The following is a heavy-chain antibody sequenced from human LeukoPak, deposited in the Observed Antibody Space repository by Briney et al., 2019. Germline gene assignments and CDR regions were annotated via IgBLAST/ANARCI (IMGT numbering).Heavy chain of an antibody. J-gene: IGHJ6*02. CDR3: ARFGGGYGMDV. V-gene: IGHV3-21*06. Sequence: GGSLRLSCAASGFTFSSYSMNWVRQAPGKGLEWVSSIGSSSSYIYYADSVKGRFTISRDNAKNSLYLQMNSLRAEDTAVYYCARFGGGYGMDVWGQGTTVTVSS. CDR1: GFTFSSYS. D-gene: IGHD2-15*01. CDR2: IGSSSSYI.